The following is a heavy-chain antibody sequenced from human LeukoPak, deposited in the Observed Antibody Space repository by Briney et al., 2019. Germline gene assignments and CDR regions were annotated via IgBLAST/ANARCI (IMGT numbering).Heavy chain of an antibody. CDR1: GIAFSNSI. V-gene: IGHV3-30*18. J-gene: IGHJ4*02. Sequence: GGSLRLSCAASGIAFSNSIMHWVRQAPGKGLEWVAVISYDGSNKYYADSVKGRFTISRDNSKNTLYLQMNSLRAEDTAVYYCAKGGDSSGPYGDWGQGTLVTVSS. D-gene: IGHD3-22*01. CDR2: ISYDGSNK. CDR3: AKGGDSSGPYGD.